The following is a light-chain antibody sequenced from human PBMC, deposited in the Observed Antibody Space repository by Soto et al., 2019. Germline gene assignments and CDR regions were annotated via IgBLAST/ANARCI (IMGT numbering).Light chain of an antibody. CDR2: GAS. Sequence: IVLLGARGTLSLPTGERASLSCRASQSVSSSDLAWYQHKPGQAPRLLIFGASNRASGVPDKFSGGGSGTDFTLTIIRLEPEDFAVYYCQQYGSSPWTFGQGTTVDIK. CDR3: QQYGSSPWT. CDR1: QSVSSSD. J-gene: IGKJ1*01. V-gene: IGKV3-20*01.